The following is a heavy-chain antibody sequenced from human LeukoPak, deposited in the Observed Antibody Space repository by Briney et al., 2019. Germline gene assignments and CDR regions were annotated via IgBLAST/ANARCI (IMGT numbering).Heavy chain of an antibody. V-gene: IGHV3-30*02. CDR3: AKDPFSPLIVVIPAATLGGFDY. D-gene: IGHD2-2*01. Sequence: PGGSLRLSCAASGFAFSSYGMHWVRQAPGKGLEWVAFIRYDGSNKYYADSVKGRFTISRDNSKNTLYLQMNSLRAEDTAVYYCAKDPFSPLIVVIPAATLGGFDYWGQGTLVTVSS. CDR1: GFAFSSYG. J-gene: IGHJ4*02. CDR2: IRYDGSNK.